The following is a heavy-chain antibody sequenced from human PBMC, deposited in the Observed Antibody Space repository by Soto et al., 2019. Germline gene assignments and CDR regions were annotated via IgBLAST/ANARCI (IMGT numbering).Heavy chain of an antibody. Sequence: QVQLVQSGAEVKKPGASVKVSCKASGYTFSSYGISWVRQAPGQGLEWMGWISAYNGNTKNAQKLQGRGTMPTDTSTRTAYMELRSLRSDDTAVYYCARREVGTTLDFDYWGQGTLVTVSS. CDR3: ARREVGTTLDFDY. V-gene: IGHV1-18*01. J-gene: IGHJ4*02. CDR1: GYTFSSYG. CDR2: ISAYNGNT. D-gene: IGHD1-26*01.